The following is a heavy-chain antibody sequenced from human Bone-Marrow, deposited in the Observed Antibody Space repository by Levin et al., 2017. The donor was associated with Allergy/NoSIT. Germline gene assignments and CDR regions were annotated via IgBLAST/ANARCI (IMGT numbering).Heavy chain of an antibody. CDR2: MYPADSDI. Sequence: KLGESLKISCKVSGYSFISYWIGWVRQTPGKGLEWVGIMYPADSDIRYSPSFQGQVTISADKSISTAYLQWSSLKASDTAIYYCARPPLGVAMPGAWLFDYWGQGTLVTVSS. V-gene: IGHV5-51*01. J-gene: IGHJ4*02. CDR3: ARPPLGVAMPGAWLFDY. CDR1: GYSFISYW. D-gene: IGHD2-2*01.